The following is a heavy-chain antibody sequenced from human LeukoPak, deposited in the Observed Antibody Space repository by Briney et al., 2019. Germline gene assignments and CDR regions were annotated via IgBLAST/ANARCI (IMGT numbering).Heavy chain of an antibody. J-gene: IGHJ4*02. Sequence: SETLSLTCAVYGVSFSGYCWSWIRQPPGKGLEWIGEINHSGSTNYNPSLKSRVTISVDTSKNQFSLKLSSVTAADTAVYYCARVSPWTRDYWGQGTLVTVSS. CDR3: ARVSPWTRDY. CDR1: GVSFSGYC. CDR2: INHSGST. V-gene: IGHV4-34*01. D-gene: IGHD3/OR15-3a*01.